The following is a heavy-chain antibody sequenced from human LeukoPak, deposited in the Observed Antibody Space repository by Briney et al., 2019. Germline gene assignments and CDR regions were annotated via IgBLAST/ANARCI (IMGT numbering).Heavy chain of an antibody. D-gene: IGHD1-14*01. CDR2: MNPNNSDI. CDR1: GYTFTSYH. CDR3: VRVPPGTTIYAY. J-gene: IGHJ4*02. Sequence: RASVTVSCKASGYTFTSYHINWVRQATGQGLEWVGWMNPNNSDIGYAQKFQGRVTMTRNTSIGTAYMELSSLRSEDTAIYYCVRVPPGTTIYAYWGQGTLVTVSS. V-gene: IGHV1-8*01.